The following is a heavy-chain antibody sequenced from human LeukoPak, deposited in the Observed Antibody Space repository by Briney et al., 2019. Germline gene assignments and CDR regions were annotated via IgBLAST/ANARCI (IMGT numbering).Heavy chain of an antibody. J-gene: IGHJ5*02. CDR2: ISYDGSNK. CDR1: GFTFSSYA. CDR3: ARDPASYGDPSAWFDP. V-gene: IGHV3-30*04. Sequence: GRSLRLSCAASGFTFSSYAMYWVRQAPGKGLEWVAVISYDGSNKYYADSVKGRFTISRDNSKNTLYLQMNSLRAEDTAVYHCARDPASYGDPSAWFDPWGQGTLVTVSS. D-gene: IGHD4-17*01.